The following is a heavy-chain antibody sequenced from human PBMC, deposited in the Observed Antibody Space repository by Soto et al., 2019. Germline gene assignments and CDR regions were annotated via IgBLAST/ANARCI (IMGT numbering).Heavy chain of an antibody. Sequence: GGAVRLSCAASVFTFSSYAMSWVRQAPGKGLEWVSAISGSAGSTFYADSAKGRFTISRDNSKNTLYLQMNSLRVEDTAIYYCAKEEGSTWYPADYWGPGTLVTVSS. V-gene: IGHV3-23*01. J-gene: IGHJ4*02. CDR2: ISGSAGST. D-gene: IGHD6-13*01. CDR3: AKEEGSTWYPADY. CDR1: VFTFSSYA.